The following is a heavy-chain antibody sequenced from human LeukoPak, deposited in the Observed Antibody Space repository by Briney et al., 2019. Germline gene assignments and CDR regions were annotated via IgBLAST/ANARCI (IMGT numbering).Heavy chain of an antibody. Sequence: ASVKVSCKASGYTFTGYYMHWVRQAPGQGLEWMGWINPNSGGTNYAQKFQGRVTMTRDTSISTAYMELSRLRSDDTAVYYCARGGITGTTGIWFDPWGQGTLVTVSS. CDR3: ARGGITGTTGIWFDP. V-gene: IGHV1-2*02. CDR1: GYTFTGYY. J-gene: IGHJ5*02. CDR2: INPNSGGT. D-gene: IGHD1-20*01.